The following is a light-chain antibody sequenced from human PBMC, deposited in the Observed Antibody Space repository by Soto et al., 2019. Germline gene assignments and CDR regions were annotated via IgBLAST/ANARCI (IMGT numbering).Light chain of an antibody. Sequence: IQMTQSPSTLSASVRDRVTITCRASQDIGNDLGWYQQKPGKAPNLMIYAASSLRSGVPSRFSGSGSGTHFTLTINSLQAEDASTYFCLQDYTYPWTLGQGTKVDIK. V-gene: IGKV1-6*02. J-gene: IGKJ1*01. CDR3: LQDYTYPWT. CDR1: QDIGND. CDR2: AAS.